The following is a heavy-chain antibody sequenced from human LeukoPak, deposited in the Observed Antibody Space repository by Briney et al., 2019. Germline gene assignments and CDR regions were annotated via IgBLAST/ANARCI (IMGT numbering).Heavy chain of an antibody. V-gene: IGHV3-11*01. CDR1: GFTFSDYY. CDR3: ARVYGSSGWYPAFDI. CDR2: ISSSGSTI. D-gene: IGHD6-19*01. Sequence: GGSLRLSCAASGFTFSDYYMSWIRQAPGKGLEWVSYISSSGSTIYYADSVKGRFTISRDNAKNSLYLQMNSLRAEETAVYYCARVYGSSGWYPAFDIWGQGTMVTVSS. J-gene: IGHJ3*02.